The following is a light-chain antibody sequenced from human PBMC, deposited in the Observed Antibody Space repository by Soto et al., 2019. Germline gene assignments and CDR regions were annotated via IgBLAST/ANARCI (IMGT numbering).Light chain of an antibody. J-gene: IGKJ2*01. CDR1: QSVSSSY. CDR3: QQYGSPPPYT. Sequence: EIVLTQSPGTLSLSPGERATLSCRASQSVSSSYLAWYQQKPGQAPRLLIYGASSRATGIPDRFSGSGSGTDFTLTTSRLQPPDFAVYFCQQYGSPPPYTFGQGTKVES. V-gene: IGKV3-20*01. CDR2: GAS.